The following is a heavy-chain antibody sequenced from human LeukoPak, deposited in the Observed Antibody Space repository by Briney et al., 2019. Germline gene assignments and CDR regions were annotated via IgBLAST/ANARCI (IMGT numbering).Heavy chain of an antibody. V-gene: IGHV1-8*01. J-gene: IGHJ6*02. CDR1: GYTFTSYD. CDR2: MNPNSGST. CDR3: ARGSLYYDILTGYLNYYYYYGMDV. D-gene: IGHD3-9*01. Sequence: ASVKVSCKASGYTFTSYDINWVRQATGQGLEWMGWMNPNSGSTGYAQKFQGRVTMTRNTSLSTAYIELSSLRSEDTAVYYCARGSLYYDILTGYLNYYYYYGMDVWGQGTTVTVSS.